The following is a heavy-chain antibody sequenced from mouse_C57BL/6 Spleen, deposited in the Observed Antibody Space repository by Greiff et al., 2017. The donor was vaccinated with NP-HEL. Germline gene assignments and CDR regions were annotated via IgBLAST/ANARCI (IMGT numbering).Heavy chain of an antibody. V-gene: IGHV5-9-1*02. J-gene: IGHJ2*01. CDR3: TRVYYDYYFDY. CDR1: GFTFSSYA. Sequence: EVQGVESGEGLVKPGGSLKLSCAASGFTFSSYAMSWVRQTPEKRLEWVAYISSGGDYIYYADTVKGRFTISRDNARNTLYLQMSSLKSEDTAMYYCTRVYYDYYFDYWGQGTTLTVSS. D-gene: IGHD2-4*01. CDR2: ISSGGDYI.